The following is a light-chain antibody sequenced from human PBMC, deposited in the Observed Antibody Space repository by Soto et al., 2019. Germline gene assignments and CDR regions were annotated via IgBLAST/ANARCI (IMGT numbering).Light chain of an antibody. J-gene: IGLJ1*01. CDR2: GNH. Sequence: QSVLTQPPSVSEAPGQRVTISCTGSSSNIGAGYDVHWYQQLPGTAPKLLIYGNHNRPSGVPDRFSGSKSGTSASLAITGLQAEDEADYYCCSYAGSHTFEVFGTGTKLTVL. CDR3: CSYAGSHTFEV. V-gene: IGLV1-40*01. CDR1: SSNIGAGYD.